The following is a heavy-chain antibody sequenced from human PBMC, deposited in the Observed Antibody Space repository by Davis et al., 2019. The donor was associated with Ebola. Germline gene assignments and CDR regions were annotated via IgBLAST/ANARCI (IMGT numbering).Heavy chain of an antibody. V-gene: IGHV5-51*01. J-gene: IGHJ4*02. CDR1: GYSFTSYW. Sequence: GESLKISCKASGYSFTSYWIGWVRQMPGKGLEWMGIIYPGDPETRYSPSFEGQVTISADESISTAYLQWSSLKTSDTAMYYCARVLDISVAAAGPFDSWGQGTLVTVSS. CDR3: ARVLDISVAAAGPFDS. CDR2: IYPGDPET. D-gene: IGHD6-13*01.